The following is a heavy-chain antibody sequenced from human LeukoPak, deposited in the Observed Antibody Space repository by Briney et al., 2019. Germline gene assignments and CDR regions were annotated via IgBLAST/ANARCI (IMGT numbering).Heavy chain of an antibody. CDR3: AREGGKPNYFDY. V-gene: IGHV1-69*01. CDR1: GGTFSSYA. CDR2: VIPIFGTA. Sequence: SVKVSCKASGGTFSSYAISWVRQAPGQGLEWMGGVIPIFGTANYAQKFQGRVTITADESTSTAYMELSSLRSEDTAVYYCAREGGKPNYFDYWGQGTLVTVSS. D-gene: IGHD4-23*01. J-gene: IGHJ4*02.